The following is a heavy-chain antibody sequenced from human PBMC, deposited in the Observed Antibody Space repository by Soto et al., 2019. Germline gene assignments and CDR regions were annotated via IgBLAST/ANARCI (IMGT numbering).Heavy chain of an antibody. V-gene: IGHV1-69*12. J-gene: IGHJ2*01. Sequence: QVQLVQSGAEVKKPGSSVTVSCKASGGTFSSYTISWVRQAPGQGLEWMGGIIPIFGTANYAQKCQGRVTTTADESTTTAYMELSSLRSEDTAVYCCARGNHRWLQLWYFDLWGRGTLVTVSS. CDR1: GGTFSSYT. CDR2: IIPIFGTA. D-gene: IGHD5-12*01. CDR3: ARGNHRWLQLWYFDL.